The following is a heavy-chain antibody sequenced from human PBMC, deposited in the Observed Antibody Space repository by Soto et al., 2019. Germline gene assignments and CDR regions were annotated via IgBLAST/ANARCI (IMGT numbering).Heavy chain of an antibody. Sequence: ASVKVSCKASGGTFSSYTISWVRQAPGQGLEWMGGIIPILGIANYAQKFQGRVTITADKSTSTAYMELSSLRSEDTAVYYCARGRLVRGVDRWFDPWGQGTLVTVSS. J-gene: IGHJ5*02. CDR2: IIPILGIA. D-gene: IGHD3-10*01. CDR1: GGTFSSYT. V-gene: IGHV1-69*10. CDR3: ARGRLVRGVDRWFDP.